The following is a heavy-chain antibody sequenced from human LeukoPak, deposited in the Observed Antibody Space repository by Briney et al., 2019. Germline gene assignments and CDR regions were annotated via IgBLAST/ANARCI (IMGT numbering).Heavy chain of an antibody. V-gene: IGHV5-51*01. Sequence: GESLKISCKGSGYSFTSYWLGWVRQIPGKGLEWMGSIYPGDSDTRYRSSFQGQVTISVDKSISTAYLQWTSLKASDTAIYYCALNADRSGYYYYDYWGQGTLVTVSS. J-gene: IGHJ4*02. D-gene: IGHD3-22*01. CDR3: ALNADRSGYYYYDY. CDR1: GYSFTSYW. CDR2: IYPGDSDT.